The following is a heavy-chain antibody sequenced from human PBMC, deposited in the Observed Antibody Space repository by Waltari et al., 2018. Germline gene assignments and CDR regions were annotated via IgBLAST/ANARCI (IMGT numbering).Heavy chain of an antibody. D-gene: IGHD1-26*01. CDR3: ARDRWEQAIDY. CDR1: GFTLSSYS. J-gene: IGHJ4*02. Sequence: EVQLVESGGGLAKPGGSLRLSGAASGFTLSSYSMNWVRQAPGKGLEWVSSITRSSRDIYYADSVKGRFTISRDNAKNSLYLQMNSLRAEDTAVYYCARDRWEQAIDYWGQGTLVTVSS. CDR2: ITRSSRDI. V-gene: IGHV3-21*01.